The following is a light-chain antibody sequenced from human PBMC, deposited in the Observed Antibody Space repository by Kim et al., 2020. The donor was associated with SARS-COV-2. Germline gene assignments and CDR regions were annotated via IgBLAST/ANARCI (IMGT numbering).Light chain of an antibody. J-gene: IGLJ3*02. CDR3: ASYTRSSTVV. Sequence: QSALTQPASVSGSPGHSIIISCTGSTADIGSYDYVSWYQQHPGKAPKLLIYDVSNRPSGVSHRVSGSKSGSTASLTISGLQADDEADYYCASYTRSSTVVFGGGTQLTVL. V-gene: IGLV2-14*03. CDR1: TADIGSYDY. CDR2: DVS.